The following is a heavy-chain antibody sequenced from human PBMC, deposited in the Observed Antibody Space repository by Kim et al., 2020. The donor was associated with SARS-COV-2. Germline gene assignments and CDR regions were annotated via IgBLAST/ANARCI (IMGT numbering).Heavy chain of an antibody. CDR2: IIPILGIA. CDR3: AKDYSIDPEQLVGRALGIDDSRFDP. J-gene: IGHJ5*02. CDR1: GGTFSSYA. V-gene: IGHV1-69*04. D-gene: IGHD6-6*01. Sequence: SVKVSCKASGGTFSSYAISWVRQAPGQGLEWMGRIIPILGIANYAQKFQGRVTITADKSTSTAYMELSSLRSEDTAVYYCAKDYSIDPEQLVGRALGIDDSRFDPWGQGTLVTVSS.